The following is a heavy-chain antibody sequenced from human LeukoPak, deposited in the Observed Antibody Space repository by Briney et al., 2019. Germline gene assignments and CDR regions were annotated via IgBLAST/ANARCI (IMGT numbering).Heavy chain of an antibody. D-gene: IGHD3-10*01. CDR1: GFTFSTYA. J-gene: IGHJ4*02. CDR2: ISYDGSNK. Sequence: PGGSLRLSCAASGFTFSTYAMSWVRQAPGKGLEWVAVISYDGSNKYYADSVKGRFTISRDNSKNTLYLQMNSLRAEDTAVYYCAKNSRGHGSGSYLDYWGQGTLVTVSS. V-gene: IGHV3-30*18. CDR3: AKNSRGHGSGSYLDY.